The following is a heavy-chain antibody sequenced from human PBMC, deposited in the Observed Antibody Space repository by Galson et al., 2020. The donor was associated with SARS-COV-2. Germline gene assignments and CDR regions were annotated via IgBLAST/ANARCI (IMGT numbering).Heavy chain of an antibody. V-gene: IGHV4-61*09. Sequence: SETLSLTCTVSGGSISSGSYYWSWIRQPAGKGLEWIGHIYTSGSTNYNPSLKSRVTISVDTSKNQFSLKLSSVTAADTAVYYCAIAQVAPIGSWGQGPLLPVSS. D-gene: IGHD5-12*01. J-gene: IGHJ4*02. CDR1: GGSISSGSYY. CDR2: IYTSGST. CDR3: AIAQVAPIGS.